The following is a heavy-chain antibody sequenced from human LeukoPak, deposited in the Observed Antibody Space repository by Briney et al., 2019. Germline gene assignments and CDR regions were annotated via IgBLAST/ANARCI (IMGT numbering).Heavy chain of an antibody. V-gene: IGHV4-4*02. CDR2: INHSGST. D-gene: IGHD3-10*01. J-gene: IGHJ4*02. CDR3: ARGPPKLLWFGELLSPFDY. Sequence: PSETLSLTCAVSGGSISSSNWWSWVRQPPGKGLEWIGEINHSGSTNYNPSLKSRVTISVDTSKNQFSLKLSSVTAADTAVYYCARGPPKLLWFGELLSPFDYWGQGTLVTVSS. CDR1: GGSISSSNW.